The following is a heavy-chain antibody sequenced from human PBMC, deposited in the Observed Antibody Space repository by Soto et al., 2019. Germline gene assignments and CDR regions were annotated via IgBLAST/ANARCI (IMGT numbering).Heavy chain of an antibody. CDR3: ARVSEKLRYFDWLLLVY. V-gene: IGHV1-8*01. J-gene: IGHJ4*02. CDR2: MSPNSGNT. Sequence: ASVKVSCKASGYTFTSYDINWVRQATGQGLEWMGWMSPNSGNTGYAQKFQGRVTMTRNTSISTAYMELSSLRSEDTAVYYCARVSEKLRYFDWLLLVYWGQGTLVTVSS. CDR1: GYTFTSYD. D-gene: IGHD3-9*01.